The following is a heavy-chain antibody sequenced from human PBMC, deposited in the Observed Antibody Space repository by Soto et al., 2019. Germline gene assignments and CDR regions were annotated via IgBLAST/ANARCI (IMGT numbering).Heavy chain of an antibody. V-gene: IGHV4-39*01. D-gene: IGHD6-19*01. J-gene: IGHJ4*02. CDR2: IYYSGST. Sequence: QLQLQESGPGLVKPSETLSLTCTVSGGSISSSSYYWGWIRQPPGKGLEWIGSIYYSGSTYYNPSLKTRLTISVDTSKTQFSLKLSSVTAADTAVYYCARHVAGYSSGLDYWGQGTLVTVSS. CDR1: GGSISSSSYY. CDR3: ARHVAGYSSGLDY.